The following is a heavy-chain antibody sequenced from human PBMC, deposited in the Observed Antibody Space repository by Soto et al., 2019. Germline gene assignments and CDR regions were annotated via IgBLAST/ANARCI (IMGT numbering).Heavy chain of an antibody. J-gene: IGHJ4*02. V-gene: IGHV3-30*18. Sequence: QVQLVESVGGVVQPGRSLRLSCAASGFTFSKFGMHRLRQAPGRGLEWVAGISNDGSDEYYVDSVKGRFNISRDNSKITLSLQMNSLRFEDTAVYFCAKDRRKWGDSPFEKWGQGTLVTVSS. CDR3: AKDRRKWGDSPFEK. CDR1: GFTFSKFG. CDR2: ISNDGSDE. D-gene: IGHD2-21*02.